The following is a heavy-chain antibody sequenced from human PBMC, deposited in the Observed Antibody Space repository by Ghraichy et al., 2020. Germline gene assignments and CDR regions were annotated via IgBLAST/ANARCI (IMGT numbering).Heavy chain of an antibody. CDR1: GFTFNSYA. D-gene: IGHD3-10*01. V-gene: IGHV3-23*01. J-gene: IGHJ1*01. CDR2: ISDSGGAT. Sequence: GGSLRLSCAASGFTFNSYAMSWVRQAPGQGLECVSVISDSGGATSYADSVKGRFTISRDNSKNTLYLQMNSLRAEDTAVYYCAKNIPMRKFFQHWGQGTLVTVSS. CDR3: AKNIPMRKFFQH.